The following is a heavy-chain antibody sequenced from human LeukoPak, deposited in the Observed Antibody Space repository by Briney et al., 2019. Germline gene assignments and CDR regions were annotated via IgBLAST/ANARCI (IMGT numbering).Heavy chain of an antibody. J-gene: IGHJ4*02. CDR1: GFIFSYYG. V-gene: IGHV3-23*01. CDR3: AKERGHSKPFDY. D-gene: IGHD4-23*01. Sequence: GGSLRLSCEVSGFIFSYYGMNWVRQAPGKGLEWVSAIGDSGDATYYADSVKGRFTISRDNSKSTLYLQMNNLRAEDTALYYCAKERGHSKPFDYWGQGTLVTVSS. CDR2: IGDSGDAT.